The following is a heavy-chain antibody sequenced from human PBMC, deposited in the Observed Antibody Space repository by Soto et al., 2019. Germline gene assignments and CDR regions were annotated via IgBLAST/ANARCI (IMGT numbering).Heavy chain of an antibody. CDR1: GFTFSSYN. V-gene: IGHV3-21*01. D-gene: IGHD4-17*01. CDR2: LSSSSSYI. Sequence: EVQLVESGGGLVKPGGSLRLSCAASGFTFSSYNMNWVRQAPGKGLEWVSSLSSSSSYIYYADSVKGRFTISRDNAKNSLYLEMNSLGAEDTGVYYCAGGGIMYGDYRSMDVWGKGTTVTVSS. J-gene: IGHJ6*03. CDR3: AGGGIMYGDYRSMDV.